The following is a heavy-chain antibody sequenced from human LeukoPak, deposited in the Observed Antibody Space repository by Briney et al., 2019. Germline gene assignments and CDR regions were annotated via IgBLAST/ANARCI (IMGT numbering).Heavy chain of an antibody. Sequence: GGSLRLSCAASGFTFSSYWMSWFRQIPGKGLEWLGNIKTDGSEKYYLDSVRGRFTISRDNAKNTLYLQMNSLTPEDTAVYYCARSLWTSLSIQYYFDSWGQGTLVTVSS. CDR3: ARSLWTSLSIQYYFDS. CDR2: IKTDGSEK. V-gene: IGHV3-7*01. CDR1: GFTFSSYW. D-gene: IGHD3/OR15-3a*01. J-gene: IGHJ4*02.